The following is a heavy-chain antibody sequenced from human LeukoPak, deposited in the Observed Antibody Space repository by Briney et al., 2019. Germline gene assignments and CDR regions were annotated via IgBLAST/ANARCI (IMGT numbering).Heavy chain of an antibody. J-gene: IGHJ4*02. CDR2: IKNDGSEI. Sequence: PGGSLRLSCAASGFTFSDYYMSWVRQAPGKGLGWVASIKNDGSEIYYVDSVRGRYTISRDNTKNSLYLQMSSLRAEDTAVYYCATDRGWRTSGYYLYYFEYWGQGTLVTFSS. D-gene: IGHD3-3*01. V-gene: IGHV3-7*01. CDR3: ATDRGWRTSGYYLYYFEY. CDR1: GFTFSDYY.